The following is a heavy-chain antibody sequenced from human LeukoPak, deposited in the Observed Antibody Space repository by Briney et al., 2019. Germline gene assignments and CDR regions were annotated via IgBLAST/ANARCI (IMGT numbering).Heavy chain of an antibody. CDR3: AGRLTGSYFDY. Sequence: QTGGSLRLSCAASGFTFSSYSMNWVRQAPGKGLEWVSGISASGGSTYYADSVKGRLTISRDNSKNTLYRQMNSLRAEDTAVYYCAGRLTGSYFDYWGQGTLVTVSS. CDR2: ISASGGST. D-gene: IGHD3-9*01. CDR1: GFTFSSYS. J-gene: IGHJ4*02. V-gene: IGHV3-23*01.